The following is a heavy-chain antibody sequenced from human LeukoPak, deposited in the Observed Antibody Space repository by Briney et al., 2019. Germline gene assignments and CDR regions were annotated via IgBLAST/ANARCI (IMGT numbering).Heavy chain of an antibody. V-gene: IGHV3-15*01. Sequence: GGSLRLSCAASGFTFSNAWMSWLRQAPAKGLEWVGRIKSKTDGGTTDYAAPVKGRFTISRDDSKNTLYLQMNSLKTEDTAVYYCTTANYYDSSGYYGDFDYWGQGTLVTVSS. D-gene: IGHD3-22*01. CDR2: IKSKTDGGTT. J-gene: IGHJ4*02. CDR3: TTANYYDSSGYYGDFDY. CDR1: GFTFSNAW.